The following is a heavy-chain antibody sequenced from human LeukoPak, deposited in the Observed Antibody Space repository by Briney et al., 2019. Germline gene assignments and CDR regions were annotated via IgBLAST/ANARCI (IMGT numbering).Heavy chain of an antibody. V-gene: IGHV4-34*01. Sequence: SETLSLTCAVYGGSFSAYFWSWIRQPPGKGLEWIGEINHSGSTNYNPSLKSRVTTSLDTSKNHFSLKLSSVTAADTAIYYCASRSRFWTTYDYWGQGTLVTVSS. CDR2: INHSGST. CDR1: GGSFSAYF. CDR3: ASRSRFWTTYDY. D-gene: IGHD3/OR15-3a*01. J-gene: IGHJ4*02.